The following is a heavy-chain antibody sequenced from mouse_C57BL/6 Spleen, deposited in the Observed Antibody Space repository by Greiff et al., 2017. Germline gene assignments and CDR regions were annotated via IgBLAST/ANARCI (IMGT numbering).Heavy chain of an antibody. V-gene: IGHV5-4*01. CDR2: ISDGGSYT. CDR1: GFTFSSYA. CDR3: ARDEGSWFAY. Sequence: EVQRVASGGGLVKPGGSLKLSCAASGFTFSSYAMSWVRQTPEKRLEWVATISDGGSYTYYPDNVKGRFTISRDNAKNNLYLKMSQLKSEDTAMYYCARDEGSWFAYWGQGTLVTVSA. J-gene: IGHJ3*01.